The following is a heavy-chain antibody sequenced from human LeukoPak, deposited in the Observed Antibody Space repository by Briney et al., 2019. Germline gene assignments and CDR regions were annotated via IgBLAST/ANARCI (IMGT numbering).Heavy chain of an antibody. D-gene: IGHD3-16*01. CDR3: ARHVGWATFAVVLGNWFDP. CDR1: GYSISSGYY. V-gene: IGHV4-38-2*01. Sequence: PSETLSLTCAVSGYSISSGYYWGWIRQPPGKGLEWIGSIYHSGSTYYNPSLKSRVTISVDTSKNQFSLKLSSVTAADTAVYYCARHVGWATFAVVLGNWFDPWGQGTLVTVSS. CDR2: IYHSGST. J-gene: IGHJ5*02.